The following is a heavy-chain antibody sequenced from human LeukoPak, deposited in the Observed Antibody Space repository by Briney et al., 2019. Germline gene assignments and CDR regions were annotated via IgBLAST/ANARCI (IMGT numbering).Heavy chain of an antibody. Sequence: SETLSLTCTVSGGSISSSSYYWGWIRQPPGKGLEWIGSIYYSGSTYYNPSLKSRVTISVDTSKNQFSLKLSSVTAADTAVYYCASFEYGRSFDAFDIWGQGTMVTVSS. D-gene: IGHD6-6*01. CDR1: GGSISSSSYY. V-gene: IGHV4-39*01. CDR3: ASFEYGRSFDAFDI. CDR2: IYYSGST. J-gene: IGHJ3*02.